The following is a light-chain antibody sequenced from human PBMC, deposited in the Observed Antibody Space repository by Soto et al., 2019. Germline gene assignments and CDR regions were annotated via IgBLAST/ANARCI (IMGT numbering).Light chain of an antibody. Sequence: DIQMTQSPSSLSASVGDRVTITCRASQDISNYLAWYQQKPGKVPKLLTYAASTLQSGVPSRFSGSGSGTDFTLTISSLQPEDVATYYCQKYISAPFTFGPGTKVGIK. V-gene: IGKV1-27*01. J-gene: IGKJ3*01. CDR2: AAS. CDR3: QKYISAPFT. CDR1: QDISNY.